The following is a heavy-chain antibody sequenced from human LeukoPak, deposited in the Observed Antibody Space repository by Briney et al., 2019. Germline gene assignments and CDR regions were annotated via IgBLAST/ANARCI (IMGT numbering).Heavy chain of an antibody. J-gene: IGHJ4*02. D-gene: IGHD5-24*01. V-gene: IGHV3-53*01. CDR2: IYSGGTT. Sequence: PGGSLRLSCAASGFTVSSNYMSWVRQAPGKGLEWVSVIYSGGTTYYSDSVRGRFTISRDNSKNTLYPQMNSLTADDTAVYYCARIDGSDDYWGQGTLVTVSS. CDR1: GFTVSSNY. CDR3: ARIDGSDDY.